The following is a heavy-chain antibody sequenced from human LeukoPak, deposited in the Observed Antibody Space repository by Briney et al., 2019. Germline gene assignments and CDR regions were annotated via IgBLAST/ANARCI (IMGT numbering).Heavy chain of an antibody. J-gene: IGHJ4*02. Sequence: PGGSLRLSCAASGFTFSSYAMSWVRQAPGKGLEWVSGISGSGGSTYYAESVKGRFTISRDNSKNTLYLQMNSLRAEDTAVYYCAGYYYGSASYYHKGYYWGQGTLVTVSS. D-gene: IGHD3-10*01. CDR3: AGYYYGSASYYHKGYY. V-gene: IGHV3-23*01. CDR1: GFTFSSYA. CDR2: ISGSGGST.